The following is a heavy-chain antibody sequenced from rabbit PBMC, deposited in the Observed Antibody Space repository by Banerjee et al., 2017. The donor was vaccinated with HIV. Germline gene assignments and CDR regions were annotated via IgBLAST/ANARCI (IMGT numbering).Heavy chain of an antibody. CDR3: ARDLAGVIGWNFGL. Sequence: QEQLEESGGDLVKPEGSLTLTCKASGFDFSSNAMCWVRQAPGKGLEWIACINTSSGNTVYASWAKGRFTISKTSSTTVTLQMTSLTAADTATYFCARDLAGVIGWNFGLWGPVTLVTVS. CDR2: INTSSGNT. V-gene: IGHV1S45*01. D-gene: IGHD4-1*01. CDR1: GFDFSSNA. J-gene: IGHJ6*01.